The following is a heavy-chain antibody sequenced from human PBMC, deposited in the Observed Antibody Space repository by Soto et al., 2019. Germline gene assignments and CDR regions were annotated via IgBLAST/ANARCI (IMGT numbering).Heavy chain of an antibody. CDR2: ISGSGGST. CDR3: AKDPPYYYDSSGYYRFDY. CDR1: GFTFSSYA. D-gene: IGHD3-22*01. V-gene: IGHV3-23*01. J-gene: IGHJ4*02. Sequence: GWSLRLSCAASGFTFSSYAMSWVRQAPGKGLEWVSAISGSGGSTYYADSVKGRFTISRDNSKNTLYLQMNSLRAEDTAVYYCAKDPPYYYDSSGYYRFDYWGQGTLVTVSS.